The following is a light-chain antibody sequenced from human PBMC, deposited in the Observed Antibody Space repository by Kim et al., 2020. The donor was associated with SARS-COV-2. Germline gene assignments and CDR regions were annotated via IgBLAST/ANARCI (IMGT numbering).Light chain of an antibody. J-gene: IGKJ2*03. CDR2: DTS. CDR3: QQFGRSPLYS. Sequence: SPGDRATLSCRASQSVNSGKLAWYQHKPGQPPRLLTHDTSTRATGIPVRFSGSGSGTDFTLTISGLEPDDFAVYYCQQFGRSPLYSFGQGTKLEI. V-gene: IGKV3-20*01. CDR1: QSVNSGK.